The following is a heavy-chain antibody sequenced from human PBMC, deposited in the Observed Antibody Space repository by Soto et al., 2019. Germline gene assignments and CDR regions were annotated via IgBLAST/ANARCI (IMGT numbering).Heavy chain of an antibody. Sequence: QLHLQESGPGLVKPSETLSLTCTVSGGSISSSSYFWGWIRQPPGKGLEWIGSIYYIGGTYYNPSLKSRVTISVDTSKNQFSLKLSSVSAADTAVYYCASVNILNGYYLDHWGQGTLVTVSS. CDR2: IYYIGGT. V-gene: IGHV4-39*01. CDR1: GGSISSSSYF. CDR3: ASVNILNGYYLDH. D-gene: IGHD3-9*01. J-gene: IGHJ4*02.